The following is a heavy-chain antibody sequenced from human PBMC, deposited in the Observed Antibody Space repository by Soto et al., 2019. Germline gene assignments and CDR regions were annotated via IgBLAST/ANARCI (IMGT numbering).Heavy chain of an antibody. CDR3: ASVVRNGDWSRGEFYFDY. V-gene: IGHV3-11*06. J-gene: IGHJ4*02. CDR1: GFTFSDYY. Sequence: QVQLVESGGGLVKPGGSLRLSCAASGFTFSDYYMSWIRQAPGKGLEWVSCISSSSSYTNYADSVKGRFTISRDNAKNSLYLQMNSLRAEDTAVYYCASVVRNGDWSRGEFYFDYWGQGTLVAVSS. CDR2: ISSSSSYT. D-gene: IGHD4-17*01.